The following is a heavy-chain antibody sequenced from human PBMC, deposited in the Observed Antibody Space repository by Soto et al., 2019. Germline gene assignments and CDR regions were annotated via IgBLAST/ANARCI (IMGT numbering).Heavy chain of an antibody. CDR3: ARDRDTAMVHGMDV. Sequence: ASVKVSCKASGYTFTSYDINWVRQATGQGLEWMGWMNPNSGNTGYAQKFQGRVTMTRNTSISTAYMELSSLRSEDTAVYYCARDRDTAMVHGMDVWGQGTTVTV. V-gene: IGHV1-8*01. D-gene: IGHD5-18*01. CDR1: GYTFTSYD. J-gene: IGHJ6*02. CDR2: MNPNSGNT.